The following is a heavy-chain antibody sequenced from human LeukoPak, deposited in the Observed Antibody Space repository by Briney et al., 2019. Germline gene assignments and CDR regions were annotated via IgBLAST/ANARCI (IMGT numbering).Heavy chain of an antibody. CDR2: ISYDGSNK. CDR3: ARVTTTVTSDWFDP. V-gene: IGHV3-30*03. D-gene: IGHD4-17*01. CDR1: GFTFSTFA. Sequence: GSLRLSCVASGFTFSTFAMIWVRQAPGKGLEWVAVISYDGSNKYYADSVKGRFTISRDNSKNTLYLQMNSLRAEDTAAYYCARVTTTVTSDWFDPWGQGTLVTVSS. J-gene: IGHJ5*02.